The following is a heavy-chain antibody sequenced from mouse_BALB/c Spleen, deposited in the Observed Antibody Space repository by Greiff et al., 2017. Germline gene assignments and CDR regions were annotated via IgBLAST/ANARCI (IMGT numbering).Heavy chain of an antibody. CDR1: GFAFSSYD. Sequence: EVKLVESGGGLVKPGGSLKLSCAASGFAFSSYDMSWVRQTPEKRLEWVAYISSGGGSTYYPDTVKGRFTISRDNAKNTLYLQMSSLKSEDTAMYYCARHIYYDYDGPYWYFDVWGAGTTVTVSS. J-gene: IGHJ1*01. D-gene: IGHD2-4*01. CDR2: ISSGGGST. V-gene: IGHV5-12-1*01. CDR3: ARHIYYDYDGPYWYFDV.